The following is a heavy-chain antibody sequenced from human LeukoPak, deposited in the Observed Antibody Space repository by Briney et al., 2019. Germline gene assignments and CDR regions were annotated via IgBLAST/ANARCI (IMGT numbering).Heavy chain of an antibody. CDR1: GDSVSSNSAA. D-gene: IGHD4-17*01. J-gene: IGHJ5*02. CDR2: TYYRSKWYN. CDR3: ARYGDYPFNWFDP. V-gene: IGHV6-1*01. Sequence: SQTLSLTCAISGDSVSSNSAAWNWIRQSPSRGLEWLGRTYYRSKWYNDYAVSVRSRITINRDTSKNQISLHLNSVTPEDTAVYYCARYGDYPFNWFDPWGQGTLVTVSS.